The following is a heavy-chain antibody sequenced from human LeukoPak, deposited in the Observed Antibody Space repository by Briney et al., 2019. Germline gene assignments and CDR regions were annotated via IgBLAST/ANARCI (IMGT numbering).Heavy chain of an antibody. Sequence: GGSLRLSCAASGFAFSTYSMNWVRQAPGKGRQWVSYISSRSTTIQYADSVKGRFTISRDNAKNSLYLLMNSLRTEDTAVYYCARVGPNHDFLTGSLDYWGQGSLVTVSS. D-gene: IGHD3-9*01. CDR3: ARVGPNHDFLTGSLDY. J-gene: IGHJ4*02. CDR2: ISSRSTTI. CDR1: GFAFSTYS. V-gene: IGHV3-48*01.